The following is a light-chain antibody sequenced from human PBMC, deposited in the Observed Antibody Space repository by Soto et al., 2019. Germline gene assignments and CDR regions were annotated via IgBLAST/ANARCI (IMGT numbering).Light chain of an antibody. J-gene: IGKJ5*01. CDR2: GAS. V-gene: IGKV3-15*01. CDR3: QQYNTCGPVN. CDR1: QSVSSN. Sequence: EIVMTQSPATLSVSPGERATLSCRASQSVSSNLAWYQQKPGQAPRLLIFGASTRATGIPARFSGSESGTEFTLTFRSQQSEDFAVYYCQQYNTCGPVNIGPETRLAI.